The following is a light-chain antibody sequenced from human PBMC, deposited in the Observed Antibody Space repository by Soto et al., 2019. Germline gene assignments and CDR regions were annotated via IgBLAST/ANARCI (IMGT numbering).Light chain of an antibody. CDR3: QQYNTYSWT. V-gene: IGKV1-5*03. J-gene: IGKJ1*01. Sequence: DIQMTQFPSTLSASVGDRVTITCRASQSISNRLAWFQQKSGEAPKILIHKVSSLESGVPSRFSGSGSGTEFTLTISSLQHEDFATYYCQQYNTYSWTFGQGTKVDIK. CDR1: QSISNR. CDR2: KVS.